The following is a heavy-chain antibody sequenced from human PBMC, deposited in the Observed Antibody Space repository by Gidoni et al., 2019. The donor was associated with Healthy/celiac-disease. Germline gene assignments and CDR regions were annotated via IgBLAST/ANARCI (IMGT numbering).Heavy chain of an antibody. CDR1: GYSFISYW. CDR3: ARHWGKYFSDSSGYYY. D-gene: IGHD3-22*01. V-gene: IGHV5-51*01. CDR2: IYPGDSDT. Sequence: EVQLVQSGAEVKKPGESLKLSCTGSGYSFISYWIGWVRQMPGKGLEWMGIIYPGDSDTRYSPSFQGQVTISADKSISTAYLQWSSLKASDTAMYYCARHWGKYFSDSSGYYYWGQGTLVTVSS. J-gene: IGHJ4*02.